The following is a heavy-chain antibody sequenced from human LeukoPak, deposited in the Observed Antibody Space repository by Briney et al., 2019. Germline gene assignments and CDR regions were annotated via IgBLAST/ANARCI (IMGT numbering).Heavy chain of an antibody. V-gene: IGHV4-39*07. D-gene: IGHD3-9*01. Sequence: SETLSLTCTVSGGSVSSSSYYWGWIRQPPGKGLEWIGSIYYSGSTYYNPSLKSRVTISVDTSKNQFSLKLSSVTAADTAVYYCARGGSSFHSAGGHDIEFYYYYYMDVWGKGTTVTISS. CDR1: GGSVSSSSYY. CDR3: ARGGSSFHSAGGHDIEFYYYYYMDV. CDR2: IYYSGST. J-gene: IGHJ6*03.